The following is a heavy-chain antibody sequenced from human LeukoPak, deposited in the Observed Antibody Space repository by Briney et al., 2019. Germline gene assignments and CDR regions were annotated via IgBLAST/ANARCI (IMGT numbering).Heavy chain of an antibody. V-gene: IGHV3-9*01. CDR2: ISWNSGSI. CDR1: GFTFDDYA. Sequence: ARSLSLSCAASGFTFDDYAMHWVRQAPGEGLEWVSGISWNSGSIGYADSVKGRFTISRDNAKNSLYLQMNSLRAEDTALYYCAKDSDDSSGYLDYWGQGTLVTVSS. CDR3: AKDSDDSSGYLDY. J-gene: IGHJ4*02. D-gene: IGHD3-22*01.